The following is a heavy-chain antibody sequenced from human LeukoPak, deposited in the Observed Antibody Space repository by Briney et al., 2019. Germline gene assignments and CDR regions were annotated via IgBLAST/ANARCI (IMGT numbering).Heavy chain of an antibody. J-gene: IGHJ4*02. Sequence: GGSLRLSCAASGFTFSSYWMSWVRQAPGKGLEWVANIKQDGSEKYYVDSVKGRFTISRDNAKNSLYLQMNSLRAEDTAVYYCARVYYRGGDFYYFDYWGQGTLVTVSS. CDR1: GFTFSSYW. D-gene: IGHD2-21*02. V-gene: IGHV3-7*02. CDR3: ARVYYRGGDFYYFDY. CDR2: IKQDGSEK.